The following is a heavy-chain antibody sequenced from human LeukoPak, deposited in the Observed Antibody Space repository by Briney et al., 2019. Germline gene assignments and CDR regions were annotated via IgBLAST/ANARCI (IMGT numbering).Heavy chain of an antibody. CDR3: ARRHVEYSSSSDPYYFDY. V-gene: IGHV4-59*01. D-gene: IGHD6-6*01. Sequence: SETLSLTCTVSGGSISSYYGTWIRQPPGKGLEWIGYLDYSGSTNYNPSLKSRDTISVDTSKNQFSLKVSSVTAADTAVYYCARRHVEYSSSSDPYYFDYWGQGTLVTVSS. CDR2: LDYSGST. J-gene: IGHJ4*02. CDR1: GGSISSYY.